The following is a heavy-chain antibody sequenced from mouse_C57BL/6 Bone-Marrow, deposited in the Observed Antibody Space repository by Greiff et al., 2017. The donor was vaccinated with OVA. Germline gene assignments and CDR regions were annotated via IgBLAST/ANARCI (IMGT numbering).Heavy chain of an antibody. V-gene: IGHV7-1*01. Sequence: EVKLVESGGGLVQSGRSLRLSCATSGFTFSDFYMEWVRQAPGKGLEWIAASRNKANDYTTEYSASVKGRFIDSRDTSQSILYLQMNALRAEDTDIYYCARDDYYWYFDVWGTGTTVTVSS. CDR2: SRNKANDYTT. CDR1: GFTFSDFY. J-gene: IGHJ1*03. CDR3: ARDDYYWYFDV.